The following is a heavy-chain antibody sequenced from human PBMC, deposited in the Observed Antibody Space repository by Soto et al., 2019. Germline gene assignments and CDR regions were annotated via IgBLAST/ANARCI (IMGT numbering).Heavy chain of an antibody. Sequence: PGGSLRLSCAASGFTFSSYSMNWVRQAPGKGLEWVAYIRGSGRSTHYADSVKGRFTISRDNFKNTLFLQMNSLRAEDTAVYYCAKERTYYYGSGSYHHYGMDVWGQGTTVTVSS. CDR2: IRGSGRST. CDR3: AKERTYYYGSGSYHHYGMDV. CDR1: GFTFSSYS. J-gene: IGHJ6*02. D-gene: IGHD3-10*01. V-gene: IGHV3-23*01.